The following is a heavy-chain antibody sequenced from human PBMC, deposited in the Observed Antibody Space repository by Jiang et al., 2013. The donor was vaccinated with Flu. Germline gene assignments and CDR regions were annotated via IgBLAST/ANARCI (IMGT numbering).Heavy chain of an antibody. J-gene: IGHJ4*02. V-gene: IGHV4-28*02. Sequence: GLVKPSQTLSLTCAVSGYSISSSNWWGWIRQPPGKGLEWIGYIYYSGSIYYNPSLKSRVTMSVDTSKNQFSLKLSSVTAVDTAVYYCARIAYYDSSGYYPDYWGQGTLVTVSS. CDR2: IYYSGSI. D-gene: IGHD3-22*01. CDR3: ARIAYYDSSGYYPDY. CDR1: GYSISSSNW.